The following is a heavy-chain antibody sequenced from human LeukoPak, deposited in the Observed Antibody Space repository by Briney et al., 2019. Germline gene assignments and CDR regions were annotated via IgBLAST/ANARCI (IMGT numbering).Heavy chain of an antibody. CDR2: TYYRSKWYN. Sequence: SQTLSLTCAISGDSVSSNSAAWHWLRQSPSRGLEWLGRTYYRSKWYNDYAVSVKSRITINPDTSKNQFSLQLNSVTPEDTAVYYCARGIRGVIITLYFDYWGQGTLVTVSS. CDR1: GDSVSSNSAA. V-gene: IGHV6-1*01. J-gene: IGHJ4*02. D-gene: IGHD3-10*01. CDR3: ARGIRGVIITLYFDY.